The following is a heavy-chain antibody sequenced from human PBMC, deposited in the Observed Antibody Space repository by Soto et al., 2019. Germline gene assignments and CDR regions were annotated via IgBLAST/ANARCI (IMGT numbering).Heavy chain of an antibody. CDR3: ARGDEIQLWLEDYYYGMDV. V-gene: IGHV3-21*01. CDR1: GFTFSSYS. CDR2: ISSSSSYI. D-gene: IGHD5-18*01. J-gene: IGHJ6*02. Sequence: ILSCAASGFTFSSYSMNWVRQAPGKGLEWVSSISSSSSYIYDADSVKGRFTISRDNAKNSLYLQMNSLRAEDTAVYYCARGDEIQLWLEDYYYGMDVWGQGTTVTVSS.